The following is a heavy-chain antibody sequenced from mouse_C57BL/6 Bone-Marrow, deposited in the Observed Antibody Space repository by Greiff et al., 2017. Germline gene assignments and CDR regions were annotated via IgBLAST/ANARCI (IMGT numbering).Heavy chain of an antibody. CDR2: INPSSGYT. CDR1: GYTFTSYT. Sequence: QVQLKESGAELARPGASVKMSCKASGYTFTSYTMHWVKQRPGQGLEWIGYINPSSGYTKYNQKFKDKATLTADKSSSTAYMQLSSLPSEDSAVYYCARGTPTGDAMDYWGQGTSVTVSS. CDR3: ARGTPTGDAMDY. J-gene: IGHJ4*01. D-gene: IGHD3-3*01. V-gene: IGHV1-4*01.